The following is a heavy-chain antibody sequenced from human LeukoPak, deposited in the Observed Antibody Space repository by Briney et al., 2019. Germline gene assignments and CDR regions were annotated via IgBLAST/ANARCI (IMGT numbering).Heavy chain of an antibody. CDR2: IRHDGSYQ. V-gene: IGHV3-30*02. J-gene: IGHJ4*02. D-gene: IGHD3-22*01. Sequence: GGSLRLSCAASGFTFSNYEMNWVRQTPGKGLEWVAFIRHDGSYQQYADSVKGRFTVSRDNSKDTVYLQMNSLRTEDTAVYYCAKNRDSSDYPRDFDYWGQGTLVTVSS. CDR3: AKNRDSSDYPRDFDY. CDR1: GFTFSNYE.